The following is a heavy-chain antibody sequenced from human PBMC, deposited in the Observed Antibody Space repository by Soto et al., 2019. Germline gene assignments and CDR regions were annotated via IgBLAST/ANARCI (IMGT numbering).Heavy chain of an antibody. V-gene: IGHV4-61*01. D-gene: IGHD1-26*01. Sequence: QVRLQESGPGLVKPSVTLSLSCLVSGDSVGNGPYYWSWIRQSPGEGLEWIAYIYYSGSTNVNPSLESRVNISIDMSKNQFFLELRSVTAADAAVYFCARVGSSCHSGGCYYYYGLGVWGQGTTVAISS. CDR1: GDSVGNGPYY. CDR3: ARVGSSCHSGGCYYYYGLGV. J-gene: IGHJ6*02. CDR2: IYYSGST.